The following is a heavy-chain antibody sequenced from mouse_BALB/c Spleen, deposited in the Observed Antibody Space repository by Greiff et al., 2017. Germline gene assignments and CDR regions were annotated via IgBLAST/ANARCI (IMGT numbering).Heavy chain of an antibody. CDR3: ARDRGMITKAYAMDY. Sequence: EVKVVESGGGLVQPGGSLRLSCATSGFTFTDYYMSWVRQPPGKALEWLGFIRNKANGYTTEYSASVKGRFTISRDNSQSILYLQMNTLRAEDSATYYCARDRGMITKAYAMDYWGQGTSVTVSS. J-gene: IGHJ4*01. CDR2: IRNKANGYTT. CDR1: GFTFTDYY. D-gene: IGHD2-4*01. V-gene: IGHV7-3*02.